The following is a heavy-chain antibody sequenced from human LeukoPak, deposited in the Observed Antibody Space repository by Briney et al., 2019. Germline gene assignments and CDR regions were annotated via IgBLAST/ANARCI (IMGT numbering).Heavy chain of an antibody. CDR3: ARHGSSSLKLDF. Sequence: GGSLTLSCAASGFSFSSHDKNCLRQAPVQGLHLISYISVTGSSIYYAGSVKGRFTISRDNTKNSLYLQMNSLRAEDTALYYCARHGSSSLKLDFWGQGTLVTVSS. D-gene: IGHD1-26*01. J-gene: IGHJ4*02. CDR2: ISVTGSSI. V-gene: IGHV3-48*03. CDR1: GFSFSSHD.